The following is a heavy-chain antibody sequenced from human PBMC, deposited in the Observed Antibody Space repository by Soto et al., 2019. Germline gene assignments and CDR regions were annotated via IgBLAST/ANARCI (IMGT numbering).Heavy chain of an antibody. V-gene: IGHV1-18*04. CDR3: ARDDILTGYSGYYYYYGMDV. CDR2: ISAYNGNT. Sequence: ASVKVSCKASGYTFSSDGISWVRQAPGQGLEWMGWISAYNGNTNYAQKLQGRVTMTTDTSTSTAYMELRSLRSDDTAVYYCARDDILTGYSGYYYYYGMDVWGQGTTVTVSS. D-gene: IGHD3-9*01. CDR1: GYTFSSDG. J-gene: IGHJ6*02.